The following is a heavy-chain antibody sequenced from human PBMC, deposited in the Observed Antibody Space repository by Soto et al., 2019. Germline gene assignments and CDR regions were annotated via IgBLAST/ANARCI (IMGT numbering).Heavy chain of an antibody. CDR1: GFTFSNYG. V-gene: IGHV3-30*18. CDR2: ISYHESNT. D-gene: IGHD3-22*01. Sequence: PGGSLRLSCSASGFTFSNYGMHWVRQAPGKGLEWVAVISYHESNTYYADSVKGRFSISRDNSKNTLYLQMNSLRAEDTAVYYCAKDDRLYDSIGRQGMDVWGQGTTVTVSS. CDR3: AKDDRLYDSIGRQGMDV. J-gene: IGHJ6*02.